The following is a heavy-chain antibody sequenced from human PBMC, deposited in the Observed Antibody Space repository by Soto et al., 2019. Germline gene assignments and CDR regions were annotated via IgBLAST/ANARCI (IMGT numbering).Heavy chain of an antibody. V-gene: IGHV1-8*01. CDR2: MNPNSGNT. D-gene: IGHD6-19*01. CDR1: GYTFTSYE. J-gene: IGHJ4*02. Sequence: QVQLVQSGAEVKKPGASVKVSCKASGYTFTSYEINWVRQATGQGLEWMGWMNPNSGNTGYAQKFQGRVTMTMNTSISTAYMELSRLRSEDTAVYYCARGQSGYSSGWSPNDYWGQGTLVTVSS. CDR3: ARGQSGYSSGWSPNDY.